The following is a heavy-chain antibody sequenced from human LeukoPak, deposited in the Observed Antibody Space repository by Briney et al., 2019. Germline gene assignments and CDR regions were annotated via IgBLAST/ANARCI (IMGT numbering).Heavy chain of an antibody. CDR1: GFTFSNAW. V-gene: IGHV3-15*01. CDR2: ILGKTDGGTT. CDR3: TTDSYGL. J-gene: IGHJ4*01. Sequence: GGTLRLSCAASGFTFSNAWMSWVRQAPGKGLEWVGRILGKTDGGTTDYAAPVKGRFSISRDDSENTLYLQMNSLKTEDTAVYYCTTDSYGLWGHGSLVLVSS. D-gene: IGHD3-10*01.